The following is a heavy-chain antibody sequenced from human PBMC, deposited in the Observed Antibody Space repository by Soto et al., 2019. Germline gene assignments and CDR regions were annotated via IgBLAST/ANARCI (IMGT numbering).Heavy chain of an antibody. CDR1: GYTFTGYY. CDR2: INPNSGGT. D-gene: IGHD1-20*01. CDR3: AREITGKFPN. J-gene: IGHJ4*02. V-gene: IGHV1-2*04. Sequence: ASVQVSCQASGYTFTGYYMHWVRQAPGQGLEWMGWINPNSGGTNYAQKFQGWVTMTRDTSAGTVYMQLSSLTSEDTAVYYCAREITGKFPNWGQGTLVTVSS.